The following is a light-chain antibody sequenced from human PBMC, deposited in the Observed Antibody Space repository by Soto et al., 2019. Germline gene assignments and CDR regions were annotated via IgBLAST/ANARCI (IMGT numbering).Light chain of an antibody. CDR1: QSVSSNF. Sequence: EIVLTQSPGTLSLSPGGRATLSFRASQSVSSNFLAWYQQKPGQAPRLLIYGASTRATGIPDRFSGSGSGTDFTLTVSRLEPEDFAVYYCQQYNSSPRTFGQGTKVDTK. CDR2: GAS. J-gene: IGKJ1*01. CDR3: QQYNSSPRT. V-gene: IGKV3-20*01.